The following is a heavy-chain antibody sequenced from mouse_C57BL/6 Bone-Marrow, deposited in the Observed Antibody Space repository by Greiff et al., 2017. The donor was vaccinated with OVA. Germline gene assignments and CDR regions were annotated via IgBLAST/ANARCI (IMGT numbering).Heavy chain of an antibody. Sequence: EVQLVESGPVLVKPGPSVKISCKASGFTFTDYYMHWVKQSHGKSLEWIGLVYPYNGGTSYNQKFKGKATLTVDKPSSTAFMQLRSLTSDDAAVYYCTRSAEGDDWGQGTSVTVSS. V-gene: IGHV1-36*01. CDR1: GFTFTDYY. CDR3: TRSAEGDD. J-gene: IGHJ4*01. CDR2: VYPYNGGT. D-gene: IGHD3-2*02.